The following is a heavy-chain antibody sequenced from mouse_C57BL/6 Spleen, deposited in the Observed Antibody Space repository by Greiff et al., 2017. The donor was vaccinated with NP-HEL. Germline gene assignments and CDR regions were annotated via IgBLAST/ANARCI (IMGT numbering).Heavy chain of an antibody. CDR1: GFNIKDDY. CDR3: TTFPYYYGSSYVAY. V-gene: IGHV14-4*01. J-gene: IGHJ3*01. CDR2: IDPENGDT. D-gene: IGHD1-1*01. Sequence: VQLQQSGAELVRPGASVKLSCTASGFNIKDDYMHWVKQRPEQGLEWIGWIDPENGDTEYASKFQGKATITADTSSNTAYLQLSSLTSEDTAVYYCTTFPYYYGSSYVAYWGQGTLVTVSA.